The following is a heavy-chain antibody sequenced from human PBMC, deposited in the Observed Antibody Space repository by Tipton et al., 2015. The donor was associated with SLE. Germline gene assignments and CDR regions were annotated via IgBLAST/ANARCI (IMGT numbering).Heavy chain of an antibody. CDR2: ISYDGSNK. CDR3: ARVAGAVAGNPFDY. D-gene: IGHD6-19*01. V-gene: IGHV3-30-3*01. CDR1: GFTFSNYA. Sequence: SLRLSCAASGFTFSNYAMHWVRQAPGKGLEWVAVISYDGSNKYYADSVKGRFTISRDNAKNSLYLQMNSLRAEDTAVYYCARVAGAVAGNPFDYWGQGTLVTVSS. J-gene: IGHJ4*02.